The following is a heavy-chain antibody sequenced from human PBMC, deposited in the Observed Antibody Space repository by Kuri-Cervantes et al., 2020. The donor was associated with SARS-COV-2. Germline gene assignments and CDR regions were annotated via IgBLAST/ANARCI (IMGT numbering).Heavy chain of an antibody. CDR2: ISTSNGNT. CDR3: ASFTPTEDLYHYYYAMDV. CDR1: GYAFISDG. J-gene: IGHJ6*02. D-gene: IGHD1-1*01. Sequence: ASVKVSCKASGYAFISDGISWVRQAPGQGLEWMGWISTSNGNTVYAQNFQGRVSMTTDTSTSTAYMEVRDLRSEDTAVYYCASFTPTEDLYHYYYAMDVWGQGTTVTVSS. V-gene: IGHV1-18*01.